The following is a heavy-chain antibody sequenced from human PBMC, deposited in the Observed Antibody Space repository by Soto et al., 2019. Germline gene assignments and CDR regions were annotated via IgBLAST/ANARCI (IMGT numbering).Heavy chain of an antibody. D-gene: IGHD2-8*02. CDR3: ARGGGVYYFDY. V-gene: IGHV4-59*01. Sequence: PSETLSLTCTASGGSISSYYWSWIRQPPGKGLEWIGYIYYSGITDYNPSLKSRVTISVDTSKSQFSPKLSSVTAADTAVYYCARGGGVYYFDYWGQGTLVTAPQ. J-gene: IGHJ4*02. CDR2: IYYSGIT. CDR1: GGSISSYY.